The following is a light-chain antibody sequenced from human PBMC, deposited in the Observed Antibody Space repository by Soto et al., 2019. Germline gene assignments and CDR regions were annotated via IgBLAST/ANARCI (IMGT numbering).Light chain of an antibody. CDR3: QQYFSYPLT. CDR2: DVS. V-gene: IGKV1-5*01. J-gene: IGKJ4*01. Sequence: DIQMTQSPSTLSASVGDRVIITCRASQSLGTWLAWYQQKPGTAPVLLIYDVSRLESGVPSRFSGRGSGTEFTLTISSLQPDDIATYYCQQYFSYPLTFGGGTKVEIK. CDR1: QSLGTW.